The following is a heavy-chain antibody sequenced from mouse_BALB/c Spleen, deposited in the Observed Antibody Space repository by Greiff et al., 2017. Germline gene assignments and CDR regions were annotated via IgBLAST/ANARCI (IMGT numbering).Heavy chain of an antibody. J-gene: IGHJ2*01. V-gene: IGHV1S22*01. CDR1: GYTFTSYW. CDR2: IYPGSGST. Sequence: LQQPGSELVRPGASVKLSCKASGYTFTSYWMHWVKQRPGQGLEWIGNIYPGSGSTNYDEKFKSKATLTVDTSSSTAYMQLSSLTSEDSAVYYCTRWTMIKTRGFDYWGQGTTLTVSS. CDR3: TRWTMIKTRGFDY. D-gene: IGHD2-4*01.